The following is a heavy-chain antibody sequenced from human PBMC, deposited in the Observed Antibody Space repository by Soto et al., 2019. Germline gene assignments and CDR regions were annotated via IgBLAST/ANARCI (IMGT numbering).Heavy chain of an antibody. V-gene: IGHV3-30-3*01. CDR3: ARDLGYSGDY. J-gene: IGHJ4*02. CDR2: ISYDGSNK. Sequence: QVQLVESGGGVVQPGRSLRLSCAASGFTFSSYAMHWVRQAPGKGLEWVAVISYDGSNKYYADSVKGRFTISRDNSKNPLYLQMNSLRAEDTAVYYCARDLGYSGDYWGQGTLVTVSS. CDR1: GFTFSSYA. D-gene: IGHD3-22*01.